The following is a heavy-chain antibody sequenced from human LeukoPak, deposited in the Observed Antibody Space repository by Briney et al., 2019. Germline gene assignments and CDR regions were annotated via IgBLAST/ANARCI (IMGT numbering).Heavy chain of an antibody. Sequence: PGGSLRLSCAASGITFSSYWMHWVRQSPGEGLLWVSRIDGGGRTADYADSVKGRFTISRDNTKNTLYLQMNSLRAEDTAVYYCASISRSVNHPFDYWGQGTLVTVST. D-gene: IGHD1-14*01. CDR3: ASISRSVNHPFDY. CDR2: IDGGGRTA. CDR1: GITFSSYW. V-gene: IGHV3-74*01. J-gene: IGHJ4*02.